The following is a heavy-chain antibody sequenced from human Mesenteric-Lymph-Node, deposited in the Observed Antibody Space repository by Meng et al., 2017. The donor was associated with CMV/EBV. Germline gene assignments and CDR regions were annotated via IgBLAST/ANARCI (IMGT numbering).Heavy chain of an antibody. J-gene: IGHJ4*02. CDR2: INHSGSN. Sequence: QLQQLGAGLLKPSEPLPLTCAVYGGSFSCYYWSWIRPPPGKGLEWIGEINHSGSNNSNPSLKSRVTISVATSKNQFSLKLSSVTAADTAVYYCASSIAARRGADYWGQGTLVTVSS. CDR1: GGSFSCYY. D-gene: IGHD6-6*01. CDR3: ASSIAARRGADY. V-gene: IGHV4-34*01.